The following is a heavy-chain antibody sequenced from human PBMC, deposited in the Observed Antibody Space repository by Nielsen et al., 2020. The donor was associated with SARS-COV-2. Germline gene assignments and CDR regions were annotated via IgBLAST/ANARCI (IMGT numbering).Heavy chain of an antibody. CDR2: ISGSGGST. CDR1: GFTFSSYA. V-gene: IGHV3-23*01. CDR3: AKDVGYCSSTSCNPY. J-gene: IGHJ4*02. Sequence: GESLKIPCAASGFTFSSYAMSWVRQAPGKGLEWVSAISGSGGSTYYADSVKGRFTISRDNSKNTLYLQMNSLRAEDTAVYYCAKDVGYCSSTSCNPYWGQGTLVTVSS. D-gene: IGHD2-2*01.